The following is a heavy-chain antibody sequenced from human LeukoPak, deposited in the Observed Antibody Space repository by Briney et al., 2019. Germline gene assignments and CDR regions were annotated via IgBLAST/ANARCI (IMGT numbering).Heavy chain of an antibody. D-gene: IGHD5-24*01. CDR3: AKARLMAAPFYYYGMDV. J-gene: IGHJ6*02. CDR2: ISSSDTTI. Sequence: PGGSLRLSCAASGFTFSSYSMNWVRQAPGKGLEWLSYISSSDTTIYYADSVKGRFTISRDNAKNSLYLQMNSLRGEDTALYYCAKARLMAAPFYYYGMDVWGPGTTVTVSS. V-gene: IGHV3-48*04. CDR1: GFTFSSYS.